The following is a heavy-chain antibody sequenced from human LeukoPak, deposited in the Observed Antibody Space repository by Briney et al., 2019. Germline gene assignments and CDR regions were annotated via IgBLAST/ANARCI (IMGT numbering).Heavy chain of an antibody. D-gene: IGHD5-12*01. V-gene: IGHV4-59*01. Sequence: SEALSLTCTVSGGSISSYYWSWIRQPPGKGLEWIGYIYYSGSTNYNPSLKSRVTISVDTSKNQFSLKLSSVTAADTAMYYCARVSGYDWESFYDYWGQGSLVTVSS. CDR1: GGSISSYY. J-gene: IGHJ4*02. CDR3: ARVSGYDWESFYDY. CDR2: IYYSGST.